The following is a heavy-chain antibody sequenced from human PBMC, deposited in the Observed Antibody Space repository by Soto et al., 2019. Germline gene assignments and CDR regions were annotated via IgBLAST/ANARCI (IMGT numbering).Heavy chain of an antibody. D-gene: IGHD3-22*01. CDR2: MFYSGST. J-gene: IGHJ4*02. CDR3: ARGRYYYDTRGYAHFDY. Sequence: QVQLQESGPGLVKPSQTLSLTCTVSGGSISSGGYYWRWIRQYPGKGLAWIGYMFYSGSTYYSPSLKSRVTISADRSKNQFSLKLTSVTAADTAIYYCARGRYYYDTRGYAHFDYWGQGTLVTVSS. CDR1: GGSISSGGYY. V-gene: IGHV4-31*03.